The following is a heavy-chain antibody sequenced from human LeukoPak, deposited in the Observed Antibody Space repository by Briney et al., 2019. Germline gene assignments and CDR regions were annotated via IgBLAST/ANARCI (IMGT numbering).Heavy chain of an antibody. CDR3: ARGRITMVRGLIRGLHWFDP. CDR1: GGSISSSSYY. Sequence: NSSETLSLTCTVSGGSISSSSYYWSWIRQPPGKGLEWIGEINHSGSTNYNPSLKSRVTISVDTSKNQFSLKLSSVTAADTAVYYCARGRITMVRGLIRGLHWFDPWGQGTLVTVSS. D-gene: IGHD3-10*01. V-gene: IGHV4-39*07. CDR2: INHSGST. J-gene: IGHJ5*02.